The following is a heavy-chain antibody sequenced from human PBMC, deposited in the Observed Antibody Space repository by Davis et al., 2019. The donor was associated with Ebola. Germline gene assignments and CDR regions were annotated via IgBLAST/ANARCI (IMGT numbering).Heavy chain of an antibody. Sequence: PGGSLRLSCAASGFTFSSYAMSWVRQAPGKGLEWVSAISGSGGSTYYADSVKGRFTISRDNAKNSLYLQMNSLRAEDTALYYCAKDMGSGNHGAFDIWGQGTMVTVSS. CDR1: GFTFSSYA. D-gene: IGHD1-26*01. J-gene: IGHJ3*02. CDR2: ISGSGGST. CDR3: AKDMGSGNHGAFDI. V-gene: IGHV3-23*01.